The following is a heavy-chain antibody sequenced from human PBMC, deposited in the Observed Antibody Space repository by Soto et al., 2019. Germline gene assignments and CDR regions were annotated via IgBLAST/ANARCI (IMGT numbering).Heavy chain of an antibody. CDR1: GFDVSSNY. J-gene: IGHJ5*02. V-gene: IGHV3-53*01. D-gene: IGHD3-10*01. CDR3: TRGYGAGSYFSDH. CDR2: SYSGGNT. Sequence: LTLSCAASGFDVSSNYMTCVRQAPGKGLEWVSASYSGGNTYYADSVKGRFTSSRDNFQNTLYLQMNSLTAEDTAVYYCTRGYGAGSYFSDHWGQGTLVTVSS.